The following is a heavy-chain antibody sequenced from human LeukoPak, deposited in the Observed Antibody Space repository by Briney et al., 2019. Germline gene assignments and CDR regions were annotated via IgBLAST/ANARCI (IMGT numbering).Heavy chain of an antibody. CDR3: ARESSSSPDY. CDR1: GFTFSSYG. CDR2: IYYSGTT. Sequence: GSLRLSCAASGFTFSSYGMSWVRQPPGKGLEWIGSIYYSGTTHYKPSLRSRVTISVDTSKNQFYLRLTSVTAADSAMYYCARESSSSPDYWGQGTLVTVSS. V-gene: IGHV4-39*07. D-gene: IGHD6-6*01. J-gene: IGHJ4*02.